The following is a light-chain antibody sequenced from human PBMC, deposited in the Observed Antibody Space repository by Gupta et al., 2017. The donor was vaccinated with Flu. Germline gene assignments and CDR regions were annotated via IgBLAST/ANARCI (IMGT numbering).Light chain of an antibody. CDR2: EVS. CDR3: NYYTNANTVCV. CDR1: SSDVGGYDY. Sequence: QSALTQPASVSGSPGQSIAISCTGTSSDVGGYDYVSWYQQHPGKAPELRSGEVSRRPSRISDRFACYKSGTKAYLKLHGLQAEEEAYDDCNYYTNANTVCVFGGGTKLTVL. J-gene: IGLJ2*01. V-gene: IGLV2-14*01.